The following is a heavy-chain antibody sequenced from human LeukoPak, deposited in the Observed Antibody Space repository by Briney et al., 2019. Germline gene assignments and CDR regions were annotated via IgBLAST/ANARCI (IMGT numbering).Heavy chain of an antibody. CDR1: GFSFSTYW. D-gene: IGHD6-13*01. V-gene: IGHV3-7*01. CDR2: IKQDGSEK. Sequence: GGSLRLSCAASGFSFSTYWMNWVRQTPGKGLEWVATIKQDGSEKHFVDSVKGRFTISRDNAKNTLYLQMNSLRAEDTAVYYCARAGGTAGSNWYFDLWGRGTLVTVSS. CDR3: ARAGGTAGSNWYFDL. J-gene: IGHJ2*01.